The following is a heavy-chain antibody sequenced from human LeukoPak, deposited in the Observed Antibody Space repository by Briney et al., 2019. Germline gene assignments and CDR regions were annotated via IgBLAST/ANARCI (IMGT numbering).Heavy chain of an antibody. CDR3: ARGSRGTYSSGLYYFDY. J-gene: IGHJ4*02. D-gene: IGHD6-19*01. CDR2: IYHSGST. CDR1: DDSITSDYY. Sequence: KTSETLSLTCTVSDDSITSDYYWGWIRQPPGKGLEWIGSIYHSGSTNYNPSLKSRVTISVDTSKNQFSLKLSSVTAADTAVYYCARGSRGTYSSGLYYFDYWGQGTLVTVSS. V-gene: IGHV4-38-2*02.